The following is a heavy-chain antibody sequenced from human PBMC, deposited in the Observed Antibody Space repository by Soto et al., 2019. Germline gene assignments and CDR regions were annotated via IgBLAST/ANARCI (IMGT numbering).Heavy chain of an antibody. CDR3: VRLYGEIDY. V-gene: IGHV1-8*02. CDR2: MNPKSGNT. CDR1: GYTFTNYD. J-gene: IGHJ4*02. Sequence: ASVKVSCKASGYTFTNYDINWVRQATGQGLEWMGWMNPKSGNTGYAQQFQGRVIMTRSTSIGTAYMELSSLRSEGTAVYYCVRLYGEIDYWGPGTLVTVSS. D-gene: IGHD4-17*01.